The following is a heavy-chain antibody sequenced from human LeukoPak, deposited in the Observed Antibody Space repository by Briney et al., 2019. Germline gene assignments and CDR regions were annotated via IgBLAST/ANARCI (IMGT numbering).Heavy chain of an antibody. CDR3: ARATLGLGMDV. CDR1: GGSISSYY. CDR2: IYYSGST. Sequence: SETLSLTCTVSGGSISSYYWSWIRQPPGKGLEWIGYIYYSGSTNHNPSLKSRVTISVDTSKNQFSLKLSSVTAADTAVYYCARATLGLGMDVWGQGTTVAVSS. V-gene: IGHV4-59*01. J-gene: IGHJ6*02.